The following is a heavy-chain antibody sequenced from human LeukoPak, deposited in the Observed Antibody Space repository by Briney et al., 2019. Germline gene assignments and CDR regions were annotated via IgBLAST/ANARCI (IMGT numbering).Heavy chain of an antibody. CDR1: GFTFSDDW. D-gene: IGHD4-23*01. Sequence: GGSLRLSCEAYGFTFSDDWMNWVRQAPGKGLECVANINQFGSVRYYMDSVEGRLTISRDNSKNSLSLQMNSLRADDTAVYFCARGLRWPDFGGQGTLVTVSS. J-gene: IGHJ4*02. CDR3: ARGLRWPDF. CDR2: INQFGSVR. V-gene: IGHV3-7*03.